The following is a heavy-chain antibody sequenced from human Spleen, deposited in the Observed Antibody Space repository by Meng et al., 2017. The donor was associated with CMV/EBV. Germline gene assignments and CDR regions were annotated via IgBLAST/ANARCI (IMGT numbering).Heavy chain of an antibody. CDR1: GFTFSSYW. CDR2: IKSDGFST. Sequence: GRSLRLSCAASGFTFSSYWMHWVRQAPGKGLVWVSRIKSDGFSTTYADSVKGRFTISRDNAENTLYLQLNSLRAEDTAVYYCARGSNAPFDIWGQGTMVTVSS. V-gene: IGHV3-74*01. J-gene: IGHJ3*02. D-gene: IGHD4-11*01. CDR3: ARGSNAPFDI.